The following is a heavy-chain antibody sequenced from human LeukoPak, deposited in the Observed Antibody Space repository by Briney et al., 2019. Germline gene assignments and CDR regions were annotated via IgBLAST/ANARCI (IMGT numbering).Heavy chain of an antibody. D-gene: IGHD2-2*01. CDR1: GFTLSDYY. Sequence: GGSLRLSRAASGFTLSDYYMSWIRPAPRKRPEWVSYNRSSGSTRYNAYSVKGRFTISRDNANNSLHLQTNSLRAEATAVYYCARVDCSSTSCYEFDYWGQGTLVTVSS. V-gene: IGHV3-11*04. J-gene: IGHJ4*02. CDR3: ARVDCSSTSCYEFDY. CDR2: NRSSGSTR.